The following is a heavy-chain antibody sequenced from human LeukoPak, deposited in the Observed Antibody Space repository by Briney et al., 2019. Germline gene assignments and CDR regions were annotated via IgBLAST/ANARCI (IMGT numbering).Heavy chain of an antibody. CDR3: ARQPRIGKAAAGRFDY. V-gene: IGHV1-46*01. J-gene: IGHJ4*02. CDR1: GYTFTSYY. D-gene: IGHD6-13*01. Sequence: ASVKVSCKASGYTFTSYYMHWVRQAPGQGLEWMGIINPSGGSTSYAQKFQGRVTMTRDTSTSTVYMELSSLRSEDTAVYYCARQPRIGKAAAGRFDYWGQGTLVTVSS. CDR2: INPSGGST.